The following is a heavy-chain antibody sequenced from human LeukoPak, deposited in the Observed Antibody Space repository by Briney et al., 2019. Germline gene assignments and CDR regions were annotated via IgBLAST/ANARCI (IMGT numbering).Heavy chain of an antibody. CDR1: GGSISSYY. D-gene: IGHD3-10*01. Sequence: SETLSLTCTVSGGSISSYYWSWIRQPPGKGLEWIGYIYYSGSTNYNPSLKSRVTISLDTSKNQFSLKLSSVTAADTAVYYCARSELLWFGGVNSGFDYWGQGTLVTVSS. CDR3: ARSELLWFGGVNSGFDY. CDR2: IYYSGST. J-gene: IGHJ4*02. V-gene: IGHV4-59*01.